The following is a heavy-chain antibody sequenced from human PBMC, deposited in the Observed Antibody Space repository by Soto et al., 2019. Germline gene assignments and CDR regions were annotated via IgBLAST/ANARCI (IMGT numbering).Heavy chain of an antibody. J-gene: IGHJ4*02. D-gene: IGHD2-2*01. CDR1: GFTVSNNY. CDR2: IYSGGYT. V-gene: IGHV3-53*01. Sequence: EVQLVESGGGLIQPGGSLRLSCAVSGFTVSNNYMSWVRQAPGKGLEGVSVIYSGGYTAYGDSVKGRFTISRDNSKNPTFLQIKTRGPDAPAVYYCAAQPGGGGYWGQGTLVTVSS. CDR3: AAQPGGGGY.